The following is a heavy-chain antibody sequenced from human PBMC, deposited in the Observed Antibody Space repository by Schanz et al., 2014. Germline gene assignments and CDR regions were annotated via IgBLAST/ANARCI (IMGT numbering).Heavy chain of an antibody. D-gene: IGHD1-26*01. Sequence: EVQLVESGGGLVQPGGSLRLSCAASGFTFSGYAMSWVRQAPGKGLEWVSGISWNSGTAVYVDSVKGRFTISRDNAKNSLYLQMNSLTAEDTAVYYCVKDLQRELLRDDHYYGMDVWGQGTTVTVSS. CDR3: VKDLQRELLRDDHYYGMDV. CDR2: ISWNSGTA. CDR1: GFTFSGYA. V-gene: IGHV3-48*04. J-gene: IGHJ6*02.